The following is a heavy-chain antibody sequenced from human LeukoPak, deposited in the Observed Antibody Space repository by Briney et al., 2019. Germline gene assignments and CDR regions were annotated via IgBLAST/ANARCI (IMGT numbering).Heavy chain of an antibody. CDR1: GFTFSSYA. D-gene: IGHD5-12*01. J-gene: IGHJ4*02. CDR2: ISYDGSNK. CDR3: ARTYSGYDYPDY. Sequence: GGSLRLSCAASGFTFSSYAMHWVRQAPGKGLEWVAVISYDGSNKYYADSVKGRFTISRDNSKNTLYLQMNSLRAEDTAVYYCARTYSGYDYPDYWGQGTLVTVSS. V-gene: IGHV3-30-3*01.